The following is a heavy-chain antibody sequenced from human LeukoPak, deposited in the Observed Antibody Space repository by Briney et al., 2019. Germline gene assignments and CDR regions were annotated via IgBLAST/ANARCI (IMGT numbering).Heavy chain of an antibody. J-gene: IGHJ4*02. CDR3: ARQGSTRNYVFDD. V-gene: IGHV4-59*01. CDR1: GGSINRDY. D-gene: IGHD3-10*01. Sequence: SETLSLSCTVSGGSINRDYWSWIWQPPGKGLEWIGCIYYSGNTNYNPSLKSRVTISVDTSNNQFSLKLSSVTAADTAVYYCARQGSTRNYVFDDWGQGTLVTVSS. CDR2: IYYSGNT.